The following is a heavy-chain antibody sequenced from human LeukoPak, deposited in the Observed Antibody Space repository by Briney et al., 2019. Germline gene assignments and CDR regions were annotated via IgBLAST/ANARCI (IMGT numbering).Heavy chain of an antibody. CDR1: GFTFSSYA. V-gene: IGHV3-23*01. D-gene: IGHD6-25*01. CDR3: AKAKEAYSSELYYYYGMDV. J-gene: IGHJ6*02. CDR2: ISGGGGST. Sequence: PGGSLRLSCAASGFTFSSYAMSWVRQAPGKGLEWVSAISGGGGSTYYADSVKGRFTISRDKSKSTLYLQMNSLRADDTAVYYCAKAKEAYSSELYYYYGMDVWGQGTTVTVSS.